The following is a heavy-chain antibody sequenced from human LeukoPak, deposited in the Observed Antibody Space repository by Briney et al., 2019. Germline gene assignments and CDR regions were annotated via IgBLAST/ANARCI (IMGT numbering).Heavy chain of an antibody. CDR1: GYTFNRYG. CDR3: ARVPRIVVVVAATDY. V-gene: IGHV1-18*01. CDR2: ISAYNGNT. Sequence: VKVSCKASGYTFNRYGISWVRQAPGQGLEWMGWISAYNGNTNYAQKLQGRVTMTTDTSTSTAYMELRSLRSDDTAVYYCARVPRIVVVVAATDYWGQGTLVTVSS. J-gene: IGHJ4*02. D-gene: IGHD2-15*01.